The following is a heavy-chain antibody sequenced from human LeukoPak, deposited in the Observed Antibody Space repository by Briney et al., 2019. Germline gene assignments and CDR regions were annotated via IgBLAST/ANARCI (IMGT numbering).Heavy chain of an antibody. J-gene: IGHJ5*02. CDR2: ICGSGDST. V-gene: IGHV3-23*01. CDR3: ARGIITIPNWFDP. Sequence: TGGSLRLSCAASGFTFSSYVMHWVRQAPGKGLEWVSVICGSGDSTYYADSVKGRFTISRDNSKNTLYLQMNSLRADDTAVYYCARGIITIPNWFDPWGQGTLVTVSS. D-gene: IGHD3-3*01. CDR1: GFTFSSYV.